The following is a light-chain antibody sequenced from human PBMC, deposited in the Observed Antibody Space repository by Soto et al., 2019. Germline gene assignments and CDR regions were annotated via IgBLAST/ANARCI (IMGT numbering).Light chain of an antibody. CDR1: QGIRNF. CDR3: HEDCSVPV. Sequence: DIQMTQSPTSLSASVGDRVTITCRASQGIRNFVAWYQQKPGKAPKLLIYAASTLQSGVPSRFSGSGSGTDFTLTVNSLQPEDVATDACHEDCSVPVFGPGTNVEIK. J-gene: IGKJ3*01. CDR2: AAS. V-gene: IGKV1-27*01.